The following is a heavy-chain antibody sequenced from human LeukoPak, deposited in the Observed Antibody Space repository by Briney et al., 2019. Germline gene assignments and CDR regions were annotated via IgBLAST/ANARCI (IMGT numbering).Heavy chain of an antibody. CDR3: ARGAMVFYYYYMDV. CDR1: GFTFSSYA. J-gene: IGHJ6*03. Sequence: PGGSLRLSCAASGFTFSSYAMHWVRQAPGKGLEYVSAISSNGGSTYYANSVKGRFTISRDNSKNTLYLQMGSLRAEDMAVYYCARGAMVFYYYYMDVWGKGTTVTVSS. CDR2: ISSNGGST. D-gene: IGHD5-18*01. V-gene: IGHV3-64*01.